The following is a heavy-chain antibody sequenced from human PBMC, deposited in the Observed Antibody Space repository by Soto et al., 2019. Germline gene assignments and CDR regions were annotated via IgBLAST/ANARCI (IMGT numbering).Heavy chain of an antibody. Sequence: PGESLKISCKGSGYSFTSYWISWVRQMPGKGLEWMGRIDPSDSYTNYSPSFQGHVTISVDKSISTAYLQWSSLEASDTAMYYCGRLTSYDFSRMDVWGQGTTVTV. CDR2: IDPSDSYT. V-gene: IGHV5-10-1*01. CDR1: GYSFTSYW. J-gene: IGHJ6*02. D-gene: IGHD3-3*01. CDR3: GRLTSYDFSRMDV.